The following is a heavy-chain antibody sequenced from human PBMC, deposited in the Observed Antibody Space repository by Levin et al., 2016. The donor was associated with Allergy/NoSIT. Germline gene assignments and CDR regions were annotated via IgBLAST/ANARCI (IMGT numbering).Heavy chain of an antibody. J-gene: IGHJ5*02. Sequence: WIRQPPGKGLEWIGDISHSGGTNYNPSLERRVTISLVTSRIQFSLKLSSVTAADTAVYYCARGSNNDFWSGYSWFDPWGQGTLVTVSS. CDR3: ARGSNNDFWSGYSWFDP. CDR2: ISHSGGT. V-gene: IGHV4-34*01. D-gene: IGHD3-3*01.